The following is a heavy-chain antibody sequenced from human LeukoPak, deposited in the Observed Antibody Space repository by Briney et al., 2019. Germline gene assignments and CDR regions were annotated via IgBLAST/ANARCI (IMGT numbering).Heavy chain of an antibody. CDR1: GFTFDDYA. D-gene: IGHD3-9*01. J-gene: IGHJ4*02. V-gene: IGHV3-9*01. Sequence: PGGSLRLSCAASGFTFDDYAMHWVRQAPGKGLEGVSGISWNSGSIGYADSVKGRFTISRDNAKNSLYLQMNSLRAEDTALYYCAKELVTGGLGYWGQGTLVTVSS. CDR3: AKELVTGGLGY. CDR2: ISWNSGSI.